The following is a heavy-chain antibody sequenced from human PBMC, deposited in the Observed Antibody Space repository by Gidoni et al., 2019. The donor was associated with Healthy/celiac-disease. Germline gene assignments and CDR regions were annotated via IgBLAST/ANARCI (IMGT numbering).Heavy chain of an antibody. CDR1: GFPFRDYY. Sequence: QVQLVESGGGLVKPGGSLSLSCAASGFPFRDYYMSWIRQAPGKGLEWVSYISSSGSTISYADSVKGRFTISRDNAKNSLYLQMNSLRAEDTAVYYCARVWDNWGSYYFDYWGQGTLVTVSS. D-gene: IGHD7-27*01. J-gene: IGHJ4*02. V-gene: IGHV3-11*01. CDR2: ISSSGSTI. CDR3: ARVWDNWGSYYFDY.